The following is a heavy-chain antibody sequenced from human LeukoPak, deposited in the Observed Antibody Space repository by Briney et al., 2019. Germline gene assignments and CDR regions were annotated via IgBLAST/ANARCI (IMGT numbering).Heavy chain of an antibody. CDR1: GYTLTTYD. D-gene: IGHD5-18*01. CDR3: ARRNKAMVAGLDY. CDR2: MNPNSGNT. V-gene: IGHV1-8*01. Sequence: ASVKVSCKASGYTLTTYDINWVRQATGQGLEWMGWMNPNSGNTGYAQKFQGSVTMTRNTSISTAFMELSGLRSEDTAVYFCARRNKAMVAGLDYWGQGSLVTVSS. J-gene: IGHJ4*02.